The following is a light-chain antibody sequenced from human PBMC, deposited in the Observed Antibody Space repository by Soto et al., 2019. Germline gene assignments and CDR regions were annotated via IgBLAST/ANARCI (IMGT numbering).Light chain of an antibody. CDR2: AAS. V-gene: IGKV1-27*01. J-gene: IGKJ3*01. CDR1: QGISNY. Sequence: DIQMTQSPSSLSASVGDRVTITCRASQGISNYLAWYQQKPGKVPKLLIYAASTLQSGDDSRFSGSGSGTDFTLPISSLQPEDFATYYRQNYNSAQFTFGPGTNVDIK. CDR3: QNYNSAQFT.